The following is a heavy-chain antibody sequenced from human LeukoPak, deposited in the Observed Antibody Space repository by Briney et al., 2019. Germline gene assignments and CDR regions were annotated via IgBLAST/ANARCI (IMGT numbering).Heavy chain of an antibody. J-gene: IGHJ4*02. CDR3: AKDFNRYYSSTSCYPGGDY. Sequence: GGSLRLSCAASGFTFSSYGMHWVRQAPGKGLEWVAVISYDGSNKYYADSVKGRFTISRDNSKNTLYLQMNSLRAEDTAVYYCAKDFNRYYSSTSCYPGGDYWGQGTLVTVSS. V-gene: IGHV3-30*18. CDR2: ISYDGSNK. CDR1: GFTFSSYG. D-gene: IGHD2-2*01.